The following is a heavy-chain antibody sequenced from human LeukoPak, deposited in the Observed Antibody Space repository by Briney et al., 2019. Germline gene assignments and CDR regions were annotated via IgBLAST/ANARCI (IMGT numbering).Heavy chain of an antibody. V-gene: IGHV4-34*01. Sequence: PSETLSLTCAVYGGXFSGYYCSWIRQPPGKGLEWIGEINHSGSTNYNPSLKSRVTISVDTSKNQFSLKLSSVTAADTAVYYCARAPETGHFDYWGQGTLVTVSS. CDR3: ARAPETGHFDY. J-gene: IGHJ4*02. D-gene: IGHD3-9*01. CDR1: GGXFSGYY. CDR2: INHSGST.